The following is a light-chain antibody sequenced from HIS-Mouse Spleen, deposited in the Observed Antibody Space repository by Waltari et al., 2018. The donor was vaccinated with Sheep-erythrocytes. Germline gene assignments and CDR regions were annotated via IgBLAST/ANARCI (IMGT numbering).Light chain of an antibody. CDR1: SSDVGGYNY. Sequence: QSALTQPASVSGSPGQSITISCTGTSSDVGGYNYVSWYQQHPGKAPKLMIYEVSNRPSGGSNRVSGSKSGNTASLTISGVQAEDEADYYCSSYTSSSTQVFGGGTKLTVL. CDR2: EVS. J-gene: IGLJ2*01. CDR3: SSYTSSSTQV. V-gene: IGLV2-14*01.